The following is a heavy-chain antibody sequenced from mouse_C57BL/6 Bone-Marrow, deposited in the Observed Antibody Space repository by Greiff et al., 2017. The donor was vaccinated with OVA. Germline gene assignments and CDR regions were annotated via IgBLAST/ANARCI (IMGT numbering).Heavy chain of an antibody. D-gene: IGHD1-1*01. CDR3: ARSPVLPRPDYYAMDY. CDR2: INPNNGGT. J-gene: IGHJ4*01. Sequence: EVQLQQSGPELVKPGASVKISCKASGYTFTDYYMNWVKQSHGKSLEWIGDINPNNGGTSYNQKFKGKATLTVDTSSSTAYMELRSLTSEDSAGYNSARSPVLPRPDYYAMDYWGQGTTVTVSS. CDR1: GYTFTDYY. V-gene: IGHV1-26*01.